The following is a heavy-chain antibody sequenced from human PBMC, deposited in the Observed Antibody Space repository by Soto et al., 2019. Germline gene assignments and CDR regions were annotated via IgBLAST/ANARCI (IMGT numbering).Heavy chain of an antibody. V-gene: IGHV4-34*01. J-gene: IGHJ4*02. Sequence: SETLSLTCAVYGGSFSGYYWSWIRQPPGKGLEWIGEINHSGSTNYNPSLKSRVTISVDTSKNQFSLKLSSVTAAGTAVYYCARGKLSDYVWGSYRYHFDYWGQGTVVTVSS. CDR1: GGSFSGYY. CDR2: INHSGST. D-gene: IGHD3-16*02. CDR3: ARGKLSDYVWGSYRYHFDY.